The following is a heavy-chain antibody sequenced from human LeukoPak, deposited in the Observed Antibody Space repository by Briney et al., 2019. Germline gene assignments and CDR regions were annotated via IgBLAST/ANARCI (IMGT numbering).Heavy chain of an antibody. CDR1: GGSISNYY. J-gene: IGHJ6*02. D-gene: IGHD4-11*01. Sequence: PSETLSLTCTVSGGSISNYYWSWIRQPPGKGLEWIAYIYSSGNSNYNPSLKGRVTISVDTSKNQFSLKLSSVTAADTAVYYCARGPSAAVTNLAFPRVYYGMDVWGQGTTVTVSS. CDR2: IYSSGNS. V-gene: IGHV4-59*12. CDR3: ARGPSAAVTNLAFPRVYYGMDV.